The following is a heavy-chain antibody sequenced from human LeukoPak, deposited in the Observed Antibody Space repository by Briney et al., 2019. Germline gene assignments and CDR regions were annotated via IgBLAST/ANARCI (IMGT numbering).Heavy chain of an antibody. CDR3: ARTPGIAVAGTGYWYFDL. CDR1: GYRFTSYW. CDR2: IYPGDSDT. J-gene: IGHJ2*01. V-gene: IGHV5-51*01. D-gene: IGHD6-19*01. Sequence: GESLKISCKGSGYRFTSYWIGWVRQMPGKGLEWMGIIYPGDSDTTYSPSFQGQVTISADKSISTAYLQWSSLKASDTAMYYCARTPGIAVAGTGYWYFDLWGRGILVTVSS.